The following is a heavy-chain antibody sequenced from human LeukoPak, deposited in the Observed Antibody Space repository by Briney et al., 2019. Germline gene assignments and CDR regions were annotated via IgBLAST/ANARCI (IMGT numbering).Heavy chain of an antibody. CDR1: GFTVSSNF. J-gene: IGHJ6*04. V-gene: IGHV3-53*01. Sequence: GGSLRLSCVASGFTVSSNFMSWVRQAPGKGLEWVSLIDRGGNTYYADSVKGRFTISRDNAKNSLYLQMNSLRAEDTAVYYCAELGITMIGGVWGKGTTVTISS. CDR2: IDRGGNT. D-gene: IGHD3-10*02. CDR3: AELGITMIGGV.